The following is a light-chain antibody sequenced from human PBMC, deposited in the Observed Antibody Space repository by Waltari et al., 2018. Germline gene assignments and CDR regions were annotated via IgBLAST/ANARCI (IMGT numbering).Light chain of an antibody. J-gene: IGKJ3*01. CDR3: QHSHSTPIT. V-gene: IGKV1-39*01. CDR1: QNINKF. Sequence: IQMTQSPSFLSASVGDRVTITCRASQNINKFLNWYQQKPGKAPKFLIYAASLLQTGVPSRFRGSGSGTEFTLTIDSLQPEDFATYFCQHSHSTPITFGPGTTVDV. CDR2: AAS.